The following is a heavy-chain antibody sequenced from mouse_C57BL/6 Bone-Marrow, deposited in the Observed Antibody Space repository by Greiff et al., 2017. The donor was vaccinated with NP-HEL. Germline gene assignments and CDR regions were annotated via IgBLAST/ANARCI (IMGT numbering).Heavy chain of an antibody. CDR1: GFTFSDYG. Sequence: EVKVVESGGGLVKPGGSLKLSCAASGFTFSDYGMHWVRQAPEKGLEWVAYISSGSSTIYYADTVKGRFTISRDNAKNTLFLQMTSLRSEDTAMYYCANHYYGSSYGYFDVWGTGTTVTVSS. V-gene: IGHV5-17*01. J-gene: IGHJ1*03. CDR2: ISSGSSTI. D-gene: IGHD1-1*01. CDR3: ANHYYGSSYGYFDV.